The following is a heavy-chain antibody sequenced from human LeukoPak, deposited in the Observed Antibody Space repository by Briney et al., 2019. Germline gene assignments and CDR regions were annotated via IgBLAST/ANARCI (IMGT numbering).Heavy chain of an antibody. CDR1: GYSLRRGNY. CDR2: INHRGST. D-gene: IGHD3-16*02. V-gene: IGHV4-38-2*01. CDR3: ARVSREFDSVWGSYRRDAFDP. Sequence: SETLSLTCAVSGYSLRRGNYWGGTRRPPGKGREGIGKINHRGSTYDNQSLKSRVTISVDTSKTQFSLKLSSVTAADPAVYYCARVSREFDSVWGSYRRDAFDPWGQGTMVIVSS. J-gene: IGHJ3*01.